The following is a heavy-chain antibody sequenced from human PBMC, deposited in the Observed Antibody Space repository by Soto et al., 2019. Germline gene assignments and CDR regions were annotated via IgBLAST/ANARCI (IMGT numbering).Heavy chain of an antibody. CDR3: ARDKVREGTTVTTAGYYYGMDV. V-gene: IGHV3-74*01. CDR2: INSDGSST. CDR1: GFTFSSYW. D-gene: IGHD4-4*01. Sequence: QTGGSLRLSCAASGFTFSSYWMHWVRQAPGKGLVWVSRINSDGSSTSYADSVKGRFTISRDNAKNTLYLQMNSLRAEDTAVYYCARDKVREGTTVTTAGYYYGMDVWGQGTTVTVSS. J-gene: IGHJ6*02.